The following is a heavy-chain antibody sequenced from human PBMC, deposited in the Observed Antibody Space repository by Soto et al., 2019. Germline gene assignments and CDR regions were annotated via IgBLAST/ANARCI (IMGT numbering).Heavy chain of an antibody. J-gene: IGHJ5*02. CDR2: IYYSGNT. CDR1: GGSVGSGSYY. D-gene: IGHD4-4*01. V-gene: IGHV4-61*03. CDR3: ARDSVLAYYSEQRKTYWFDP. Sequence: SETLSLTCTVSGGSVGSGSYYWSWIRQPLGKGLEWIGYIYYSGNTDYNPSLRGRATISVDKAKNHFSMQLTSVTSADTAIYYCARDSVLAYYSEQRKTYWFDPSGQGNLVTV.